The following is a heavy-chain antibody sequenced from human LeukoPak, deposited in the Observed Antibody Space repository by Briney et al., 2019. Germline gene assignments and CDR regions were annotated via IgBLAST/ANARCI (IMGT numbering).Heavy chain of an antibody. CDR2: INPNSGGT. D-gene: IGHD2-2*01. CDR1: GYTFTGYY. V-gene: IGHV1-2*02. Sequence: APVKVSCKASGYTFTGYYMHWVRQAPGQGLEWMGWINPNSGGTNYAQKFQGRVTMTRDTSISTAYMELSRLRSDDTAVYYCARSPYCSSTSCYGRWFDPWGQGTLVTVSS. CDR3: ARSPYCSSTSCYGRWFDP. J-gene: IGHJ5*02.